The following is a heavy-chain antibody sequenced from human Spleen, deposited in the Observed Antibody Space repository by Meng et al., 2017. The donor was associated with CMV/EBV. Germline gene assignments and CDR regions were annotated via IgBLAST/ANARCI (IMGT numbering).Heavy chain of an antibody. CDR3: AKGVAATLDY. CDR2: ISWDGGST. CDR1: GFTFDDYT. Sequence: EVQLVESGGVVVQPGGSLRLSCAASGFTFDDYTMHWVRQAPGKGLEWVSLISWDGGSTYYADSVKGRFTISRDNSKNSLYLQMNSLRTEDTALYYCAKGVAATLDYWGQGTLVTVSS. D-gene: IGHD2-15*01. V-gene: IGHV3-43*01. J-gene: IGHJ4*02.